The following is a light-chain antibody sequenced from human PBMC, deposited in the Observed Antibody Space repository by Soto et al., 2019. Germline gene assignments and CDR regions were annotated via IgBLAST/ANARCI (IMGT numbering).Light chain of an antibody. V-gene: IGLV2-14*01. CDR3: NSYTSKSTGV. J-gene: IGLJ1*01. Sequence: QSALTQPASVSGSRGQSITISCTGTSSDVGGYNYVSWYQQHPGKAPKLIIYEVSNRPSGVSNRFSGSKSGNTASLTISGLQAEDEADYYCNSYTSKSTGVFGTGTKVTAL. CDR1: SSDVGGYNY. CDR2: EVS.